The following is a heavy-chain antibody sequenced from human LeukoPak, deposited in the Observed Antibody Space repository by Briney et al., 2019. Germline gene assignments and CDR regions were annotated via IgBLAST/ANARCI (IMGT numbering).Heavy chain of an antibody. CDR3: AREEVTVVRGVVNWFDP. CDR1: GFTFSSYG. Sequence: PGGSLRLSCAASGFTFSSYGMHWVRQAPGKGLEWVAVIWYDGSNKYYADSVKGRFTISRDNSKNTLYLQMNSLRAEDTAVYYCAREEVTVVRGVVNWFDPWGQGTLVTVSS. CDR2: IWYDGSNK. J-gene: IGHJ5*02. V-gene: IGHV3-33*01. D-gene: IGHD3-10*01.